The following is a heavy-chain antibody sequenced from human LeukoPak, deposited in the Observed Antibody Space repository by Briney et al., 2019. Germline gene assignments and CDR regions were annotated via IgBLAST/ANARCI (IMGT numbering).Heavy chain of an antibody. V-gene: IGHV4-34*01. CDR3: ARVLYSSGWYEYYFDY. D-gene: IGHD6-19*01. J-gene: IGHJ4*02. Sequence: SETLSLTCAVYGGSFSGYYWSWIRQPPGKGLEWIGEINHSGSTNYNPSLKSRVTLSVDTSKNQFSLKLSSVTAADTAVYYCARVLYSSGWYEYYFDYWGQGTLVTVSS. CDR1: GGSFSGYY. CDR2: INHSGST.